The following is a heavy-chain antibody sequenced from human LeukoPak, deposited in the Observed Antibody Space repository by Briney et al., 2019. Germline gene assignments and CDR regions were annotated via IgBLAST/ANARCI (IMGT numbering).Heavy chain of an antibody. V-gene: IGHV1-69*06. CDR1: GGTFSSYA. CDR3: ARVVGYSSSSNWFDP. J-gene: IGHJ5*02. CDR2: IIPIFGTA. D-gene: IGHD6-13*01. Sequence: SVKVSCKASGGTFSSYAISWVRQAPGQGIEWMGGIIPIFGTANYAQKFQGRVTITADKSTSTAYMELSSLRSEDTAVYYCARVVGYSSSSNWFDPWGQGTLVTVSS.